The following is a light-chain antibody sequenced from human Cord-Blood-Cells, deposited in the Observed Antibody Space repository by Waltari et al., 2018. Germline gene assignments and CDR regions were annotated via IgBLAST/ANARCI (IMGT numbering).Light chain of an antibody. CDR1: QDISNY. CDR3: QKYDNLQT. J-gene: IGKJ1*01. V-gene: IGKV1-33*01. Sequence: DIQMTQSPSSLSASVGDRVTITCQASQDISNYLNWYQQKPGKDPKLLIYDASNLETGVPSRFSGSGSGTDVTFTISSLQPEDIATYYCQKYDNLQTFGQGTKVEIK. CDR2: DAS.